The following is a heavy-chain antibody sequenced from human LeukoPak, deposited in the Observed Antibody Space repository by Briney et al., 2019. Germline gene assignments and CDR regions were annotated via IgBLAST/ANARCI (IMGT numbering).Heavy chain of an antibody. CDR1: GFTFSDYY. J-gene: IGHJ3*02. Sequence: GGSLRLSCAASGFTFSDYYMSWVRQAPGKGLEWVSAISGSGGSTYYADSVKGRFTISRDNSKNTLYLQMNSLRAEDTAVYYCAKSSGYYPGAFDIWGQGTMVTVSS. CDR3: AKSSGYYPGAFDI. V-gene: IGHV3-23*01. CDR2: ISGSGGST. D-gene: IGHD3-22*01.